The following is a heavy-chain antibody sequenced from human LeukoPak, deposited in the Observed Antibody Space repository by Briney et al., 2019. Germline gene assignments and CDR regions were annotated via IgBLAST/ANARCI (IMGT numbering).Heavy chain of an antibody. J-gene: IGHJ4*02. CDR1: AFTVGIHD. V-gene: IGHV3/OR16-9*01. Sequence: GRSLRLSFATSAFTVGIHDISCGRQAPRSWPEWISYISGNGGDIASADSVTGRFTISRDNAKSFLYLQMNSLRVEDTAVYLCVRQAGRAGGQWGQGPLIAVSS. CDR2: ISGNGGDI. D-gene: IGHD3-10*01. CDR3: VRQAGRAGGQ.